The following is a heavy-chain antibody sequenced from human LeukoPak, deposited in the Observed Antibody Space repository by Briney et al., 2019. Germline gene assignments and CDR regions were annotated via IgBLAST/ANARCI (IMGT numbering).Heavy chain of an antibody. Sequence: SETLSLTCTVSGGSISSSSYYWGWIRQPPGKGLEWIGSIYYSGSTYYNPSLKSRVTISVDTSKNQFSLKLSSVIAADTAVYYCARAAPHYYGSGSYHDYWGQGTLVTVSS. J-gene: IGHJ4*02. CDR3: ARAAPHYYGSGSYHDY. V-gene: IGHV4-39*07. CDR1: GGSISSSSYY. CDR2: IYYSGST. D-gene: IGHD3-10*01.